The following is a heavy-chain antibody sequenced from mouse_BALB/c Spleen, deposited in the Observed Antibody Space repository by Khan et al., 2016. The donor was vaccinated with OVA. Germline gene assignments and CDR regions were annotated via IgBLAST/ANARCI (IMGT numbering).Heavy chain of an antibody. CDR2: KWGDGNT. Sequence: QVQLKESGPGLVAPSQSLSITCTVSGFSLSSYAISWVRQPPGKGLEWLGVKWGDGNTNYHSALRSRLSISKDNSKSQVFLKLNSLQTDETATYFCAKFFYGGVSNWYVDVWGAGTTVTVSS. J-gene: IGHJ1*01. CDR1: GFSLSSYA. V-gene: IGHV2-3*01. D-gene: IGHD1-1*02. CDR3: AKFFYGGVSNWYVDV.